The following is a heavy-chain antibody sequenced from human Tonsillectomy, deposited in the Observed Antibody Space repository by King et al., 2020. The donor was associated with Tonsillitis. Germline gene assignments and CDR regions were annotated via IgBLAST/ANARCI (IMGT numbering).Heavy chain of an antibody. J-gene: IGHJ6*02. V-gene: IGHV3-74*01. CDR3: ASPSEIFGCSSYYYAMDV. D-gene: IGHD3-3*01. Sequence: VQLVESGGALVQPGGSLRLSCAASGFTFRSSWMHWVRQAPGKGLVWVSRTNSDGSSTSYADSVKGRFTISRDNAKNTLYLQMNSLRAEDTAVYYCASPSEIFGCSSYYYAMDVWGQGTTVTVSS. CDR1: GFTFRSSW. CDR2: TNSDGSST.